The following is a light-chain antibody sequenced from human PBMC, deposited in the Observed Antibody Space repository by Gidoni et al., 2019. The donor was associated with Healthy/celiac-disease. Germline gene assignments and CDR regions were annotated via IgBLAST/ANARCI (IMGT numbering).Light chain of an antibody. Sequence: DLPMTQSLSSLSASVGDRVTIPCQASQYISNYLHWYQQKPGKAPKLLIYDASNLETGVPSRFSGSGSGTDITFTISSLQPEDIATYYCQQYDNLPLAFXPXTKVDIK. CDR2: DAS. V-gene: IGKV1-33*01. CDR3: QQYDNLPLA. J-gene: IGKJ3*01. CDR1: QYISNY.